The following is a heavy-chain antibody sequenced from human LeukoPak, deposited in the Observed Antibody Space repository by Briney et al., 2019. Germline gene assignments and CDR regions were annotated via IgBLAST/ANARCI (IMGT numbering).Heavy chain of an antibody. Sequence: GGSLRLSCAASGFTFSSYAMHWVRQAPGKGLEWVAFVRYDGSNKYYADSVKGRFTISGDSSKNTLYLQMNSLRPEDTAVYYCAKGRGQSYPHYYFDSWGQGTLVTVSS. V-gene: IGHV3-30*02. CDR3: AKGRGQSYPHYYFDS. D-gene: IGHD5-18*01. CDR2: VRYDGSNK. CDR1: GFTFSSYA. J-gene: IGHJ4*02.